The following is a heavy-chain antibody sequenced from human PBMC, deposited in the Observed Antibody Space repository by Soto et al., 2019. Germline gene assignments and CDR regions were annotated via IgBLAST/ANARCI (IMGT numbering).Heavy chain of an antibody. J-gene: IGHJ4*02. CDR3: AKDLLTWTQRNSFDY. CDR1: GFTFSSYA. D-gene: IGHD5-12*01. CDR2: ISGSGGST. Sequence: GESLKISCAASGFTFSSYAMSWVRQAPGKGLEWVSAISGSGGSTYYADSVKGRFTISRDNSKNTLYLQMNSLRAEDTAVYYCAKDLLTWTQRNSFDYWGQGTLVTVSS. V-gene: IGHV3-23*01.